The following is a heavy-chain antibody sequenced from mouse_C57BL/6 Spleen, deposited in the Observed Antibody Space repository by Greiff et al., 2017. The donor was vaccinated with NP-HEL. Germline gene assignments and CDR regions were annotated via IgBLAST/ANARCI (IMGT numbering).Heavy chain of an antibody. Sequence: QVQLQQSGAELVRPGASVTLSCKASGYTFTDYELHWVKQTPVHGLDWIGAIDPETGGTAYNQKFKGKAILTADKSSSTAYMELRSLTSEDSAVYYSTRRDYYYGSSYDYAMDYWGQGTSVTVSS. CDR2: IDPETGGT. V-gene: IGHV1-15*01. J-gene: IGHJ4*01. CDR3: TRRDYYYGSSYDYAMDY. D-gene: IGHD1-1*01. CDR1: GYTFTDYE.